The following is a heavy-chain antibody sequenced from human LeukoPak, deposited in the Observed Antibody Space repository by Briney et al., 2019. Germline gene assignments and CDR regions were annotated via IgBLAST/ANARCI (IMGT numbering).Heavy chain of an antibody. V-gene: IGHV3-7*01. D-gene: IGHD7-27*01. J-gene: IGHJ4*02. CDR1: GFTFSSYW. CDR2: IKTDGSLT. Sequence: GGSLRLSCVASGFTFSSYWMTWVRQAPGKGLEWVANIKTDGSLTYYVDSVKGRFTISRDNAKNSLYLQMNSLRAEDTAVYYCARDLNWVTYWGQGTLVSVSS. CDR3: ARDLNWVTY.